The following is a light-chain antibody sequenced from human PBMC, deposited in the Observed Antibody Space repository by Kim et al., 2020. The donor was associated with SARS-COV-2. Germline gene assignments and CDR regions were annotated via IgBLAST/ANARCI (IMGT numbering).Light chain of an antibody. Sequence: KVTTTCSGSSYHIGSNTVNWYQQVPATAPTLLIYSNNQRPSGVPDRFSGSKSGTSASLAISGLQSEDEADYYCAAWDDSLNGYVFGTGTKVTVL. V-gene: IGLV1-44*01. J-gene: IGLJ1*01. CDR3: AAWDDSLNGYV. CDR2: SNN. CDR1: SYHIGSNT.